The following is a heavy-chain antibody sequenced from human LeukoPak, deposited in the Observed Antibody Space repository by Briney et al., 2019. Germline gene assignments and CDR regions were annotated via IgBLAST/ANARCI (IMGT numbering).Heavy chain of an antibody. D-gene: IGHD6-19*01. Sequence: GGSLRLSCAASGFTFSSYAMSWVRQAPGKGLEWVANIKQGGSEKYYVDSVKGRFTISRDNAKNSLYLQMNSLRGEDTGLYYCAKGSGWVFDYWGQGTLVTVSS. J-gene: IGHJ4*02. CDR1: GFTFSSYA. CDR3: AKGSGWVFDY. V-gene: IGHV3-7*01. CDR2: IKQGGSEK.